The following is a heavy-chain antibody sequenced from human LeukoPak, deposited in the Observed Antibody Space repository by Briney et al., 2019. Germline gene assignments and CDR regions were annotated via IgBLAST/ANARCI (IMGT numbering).Heavy chain of an antibody. Sequence: TSETLSLTCTVSGGSISSSSYYWGWIRQPPGKGLEWIGSIYYSGSTYYNPSLKSRVTISVDTSKNQFSLKLSSVTAADTAVYYCASLGDGYYEGFDYWGQGTLVTVSS. CDR1: GGSISSSSYY. J-gene: IGHJ4*02. CDR3: ASLGDGYYEGFDY. V-gene: IGHV4-39*07. D-gene: IGHD3-22*01. CDR2: IYYSGST.